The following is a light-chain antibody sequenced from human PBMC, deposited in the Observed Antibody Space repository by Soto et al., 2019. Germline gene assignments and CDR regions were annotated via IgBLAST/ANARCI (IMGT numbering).Light chain of an antibody. CDR2: AAS. CDR3: QKFNAVPT. CDR1: QAINNY. J-gene: IGKJ4*01. Sequence: DIQMTQSPSSLSASVGDRVTITCRANQAINNYLAWYQQKPGKVPTLLISAASTLQSGVPSRFSGSGSGTDFTLTISSLQPEDVATYYCQKFNAVPTFGGGTKVEI. V-gene: IGKV1-27*01.